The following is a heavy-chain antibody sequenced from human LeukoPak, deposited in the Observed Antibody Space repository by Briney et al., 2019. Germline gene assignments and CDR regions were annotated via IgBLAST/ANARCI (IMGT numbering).Heavy chain of an antibody. J-gene: IGHJ4*02. V-gene: IGHV1-2*02. D-gene: IGHD6-25*01. Sequence: ASVKVSCKPSGYTFTGYHIHWVRQAPGQGLEWMGWINPNSGGTNLAQKFEGRVTMTRDMSISTVYMELTRLISDDTAVYYCAKEYPRIAAAGTQKKLLDYWGQGTLVTVSS. CDR1: GYTFTGYH. CDR2: INPNSGGT. CDR3: AKEYPRIAAAGTQKKLLDY.